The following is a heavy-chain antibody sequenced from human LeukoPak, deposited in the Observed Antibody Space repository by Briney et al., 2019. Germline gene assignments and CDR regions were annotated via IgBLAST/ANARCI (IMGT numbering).Heavy chain of an antibody. J-gene: IGHJ6*02. CDR1: GGTFSSYA. D-gene: IGHD3-10*01. CDR2: IIPILGIA. Sequence: SVKVSCKASGGTFSSYAISWVRQAPGQGLEWMGRIIPILGIANYAQKFQGRVTITADKSTSTAYMELSSLRSEDTAVYYCARYAVWFGDSNYYYYGMDVWGQGTTVTVSS. V-gene: IGHV1-69*04. CDR3: ARYAVWFGDSNYYYYGMDV.